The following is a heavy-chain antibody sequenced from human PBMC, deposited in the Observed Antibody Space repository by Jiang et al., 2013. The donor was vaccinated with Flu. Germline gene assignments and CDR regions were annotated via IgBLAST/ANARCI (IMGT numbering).Heavy chain of an antibody. CDR3: ATDVADS. CDR2: FDPEDAKT. J-gene: IGHJ4*02. CDR1: GYTLSELS. Sequence: SGAEVKKPGASVKVSCKVYGYTLSELSMNWVRQAPGKGLEWMGGFDPEDAKTIYAQKFQGRVTMTEDTSTDTAYMELSSLRSEDTAVYYCATDVADSWGQGTLVTVSS. V-gene: IGHV1-24*01. D-gene: IGHD2-15*01.